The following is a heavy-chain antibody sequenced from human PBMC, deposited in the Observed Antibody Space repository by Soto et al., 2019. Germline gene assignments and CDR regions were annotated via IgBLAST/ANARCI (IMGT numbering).Heavy chain of an antibody. CDR2: INPSAGST. CDR1: GYTFTSHY. Sequence: XSVKVSCNASGYTFTSHYMHWVRQAPGQGLEWMGLINPSAGSTSYAQSFQCRVTMTRDTSTSTVFMDLSSLRSEDTAIYYCATPSGYWGQGTLVTASS. V-gene: IGHV1-46*01. CDR3: ATPSGY. D-gene: IGHD3-10*01. J-gene: IGHJ4*02.